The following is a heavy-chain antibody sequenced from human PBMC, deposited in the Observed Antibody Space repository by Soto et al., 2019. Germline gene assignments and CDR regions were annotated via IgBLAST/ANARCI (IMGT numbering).Heavy chain of an antibody. D-gene: IGHD3-3*01. V-gene: IGHV1-69*13. Sequence: GASVKVSCKTSGYSFTSNAITWVRQAPGQGLEWMGGIIPIFGTANYAQKFQGRVTITADDSTSTAYMELSSLRSEDTDVYYCAMTPRFIDYWGQGTLVTVPQ. CDR2: IIPIFGTA. CDR3: AMTPRFIDY. J-gene: IGHJ4*02. CDR1: GYSFTSNA.